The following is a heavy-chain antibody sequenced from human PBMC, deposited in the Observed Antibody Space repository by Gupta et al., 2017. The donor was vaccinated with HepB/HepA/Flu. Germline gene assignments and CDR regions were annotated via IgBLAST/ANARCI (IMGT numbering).Heavy chain of an antibody. Sequence: QITLKESGPTLVKPTQTLTLTCTFSGFSLSTSDVAVGWIRQPPGKALEWLALIYWDDDSRYSPSLKNRLTITKDTSNNQVVLKMTTVDPVDTATYYCVHGSRYTYGLFDSWGQGTLVTVSS. CDR2: IYWDDDS. V-gene: IGHV2-5*02. J-gene: IGHJ4*02. CDR1: GFSLSTSDVA. D-gene: IGHD5-18*01. CDR3: VHGSRYTYGLFDS.